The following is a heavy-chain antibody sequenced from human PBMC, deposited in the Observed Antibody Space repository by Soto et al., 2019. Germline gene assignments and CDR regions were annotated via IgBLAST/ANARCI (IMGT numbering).Heavy chain of an antibody. J-gene: IGHJ3*02. CDR2: ISGSGGST. CDR3: AKSFQHCGGDCYDAFDI. V-gene: IGHV3-23*01. D-gene: IGHD2-21*02. CDR1: GFTFSSYA. Sequence: GGSLRLSCAASGFTFSSYAMSWVRQAPGKGLEWVSAISGSGGSTYYADSVKGRFTISRDNSKNTLYLQMNSLRAEDTDVYYCAKSFQHCGGDCYDAFDIWGLGTMVTVSS.